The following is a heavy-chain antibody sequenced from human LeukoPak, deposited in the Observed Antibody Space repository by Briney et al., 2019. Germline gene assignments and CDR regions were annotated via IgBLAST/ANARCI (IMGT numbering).Heavy chain of an antibody. CDR3: ARVRGYYDSSGYYGGALYYFDY. CDR2: IIPIIGTA. D-gene: IGHD3-22*01. J-gene: IGHJ4*02. V-gene: IGHV1-69*13. Sequence: ASVKVSCKASGGTFSSYAISWVRQAPGQGLEWMGGIIPIIGTANYAQKFQGRVTITADESTSTAYMELSSLRSEDTAVYYCARVRGYYDSSGYYGGALYYFDYWGQGTLVTVSS. CDR1: GGTFSSYA.